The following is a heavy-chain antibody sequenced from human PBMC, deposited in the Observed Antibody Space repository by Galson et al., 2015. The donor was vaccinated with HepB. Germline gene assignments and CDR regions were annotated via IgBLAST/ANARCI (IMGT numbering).Heavy chain of an antibody. D-gene: IGHD6-13*01. CDR1: GGTFSSYA. CDR3: ARDSEIANYFDY. J-gene: IGHJ4*02. CDR2: IIPIFGTA. Sequence: SVKVSCKASGGTFSSYAISWVRQAPGQGLEWMGGIIPIFGTANYAQKFQGRVTITADESTSTAYMELSSLRSEDTAVYYCARDSEIANYFDYWGQGTLVTVSS. V-gene: IGHV1-69*13.